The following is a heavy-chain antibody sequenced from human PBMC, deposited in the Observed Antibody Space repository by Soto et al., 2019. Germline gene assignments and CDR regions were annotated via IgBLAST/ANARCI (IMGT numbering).Heavy chain of an antibody. Sequence: SVKVSCKASGGTFSSYAISWVRQAPGQGLEWMGGIIPIFGTANYAQKFQGRVTITADESTSTAYMELSSLRSEDTAVYYCARGNYYDSSGDEAMDDFDIWGKGTMVTVSS. J-gene: IGHJ3*02. CDR1: GGTFSSYA. D-gene: IGHD3-22*01. CDR2: IIPIFGTA. CDR3: ARGNYYDSSGDEAMDDFDI. V-gene: IGHV1-69*13.